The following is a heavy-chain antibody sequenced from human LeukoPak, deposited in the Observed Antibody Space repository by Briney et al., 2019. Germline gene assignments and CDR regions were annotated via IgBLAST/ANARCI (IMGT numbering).Heavy chain of an antibody. CDR2: ISGSGGST. CDR1: GFTFSSYS. CDR3: AKYLSGSFDY. J-gene: IGHJ4*02. D-gene: IGHD3-22*01. V-gene: IGHV3-23*01. Sequence: GGSLRLSCAASGFTFSSYSMNWVRQAPGKGLEWVSAISGSGGSTYYADSVKGRFTISRDNSKNTLYLQMNSLRAEDTAVYYCAKYLSGSFDYWGQGTLVTVSS.